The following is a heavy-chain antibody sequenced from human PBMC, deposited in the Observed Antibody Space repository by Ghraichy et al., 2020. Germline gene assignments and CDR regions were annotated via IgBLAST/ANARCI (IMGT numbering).Heavy chain of an antibody. CDR2: IYGGGST. Sequence: LSLTCAASGFTVRSDYMSWVRQAPGKGLEWVSVIYGGGSTYYADSVTGRFTISRDDSKNTVYLHMNSLTAEDTAVYFCARGGTGSDYWGQGTLVTFSS. J-gene: IGHJ4*02. V-gene: IGHV3-53*01. CDR3: ARGGTGSDY. D-gene: IGHD6-19*01. CDR1: GFTVRSDY.